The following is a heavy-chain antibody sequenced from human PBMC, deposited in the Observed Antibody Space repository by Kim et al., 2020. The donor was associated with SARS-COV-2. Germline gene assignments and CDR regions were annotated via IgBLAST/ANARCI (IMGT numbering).Heavy chain of an antibody. CDR2: ISSSSSYT. Sequence: GGSLRLSCAASGFTFSDYYMSWIRQAPGKGLEWVSYISSSSSYTNYADSVKGRFTISRDNAKNSLYLQMNSLRAEDTAVYYCARVDWGVAGRGYYFDYWGQGTLVTVSS. J-gene: IGHJ4*02. V-gene: IGHV3-11*05. CDR1: GFTFSDYY. D-gene: IGHD6-19*01. CDR3: ARVDWGVAGRGYYFDY.